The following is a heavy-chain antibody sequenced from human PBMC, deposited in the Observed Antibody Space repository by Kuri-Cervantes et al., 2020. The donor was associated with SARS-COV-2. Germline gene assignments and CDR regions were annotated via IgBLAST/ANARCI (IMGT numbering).Heavy chain of an antibody. CDR3: XRXDPLKS. CDR2: INNDGSST. D-gene: IGHD3-3*01. CDR1: GFTFSSYW. V-gene: IGHV3-74*01. J-gene: IGHJ5*02. Sequence: GGSLRLSCAASGFTFSSYWMHWVRQAPGMGLVWVSRINNDGSSTSYADFVKGRVTISRDNAKNTAYLQIHSLRADDTAVYYCXRXDPLKSWGQGTLVTVSS.